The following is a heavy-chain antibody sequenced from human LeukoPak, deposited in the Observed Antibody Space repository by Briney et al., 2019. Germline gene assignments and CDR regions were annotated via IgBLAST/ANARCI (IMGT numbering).Heavy chain of an antibody. CDR2: IYYSGST. CDR3: ARHIVATMGAFDI. J-gene: IGHJ3*02. CDR1: GGSISSSSYY. V-gene: IGHV4-39*07. Sequence: SETLSLTCTVSGGSISSSSYYWGWIRQPPGKGLEWIGSIYYSGSTYYNPSLKSRVTISVDTSKNQFSLKLSSVTAADTAVYYCARHIVATMGAFDIWGQGTMVTVSS. D-gene: IGHD5-12*01.